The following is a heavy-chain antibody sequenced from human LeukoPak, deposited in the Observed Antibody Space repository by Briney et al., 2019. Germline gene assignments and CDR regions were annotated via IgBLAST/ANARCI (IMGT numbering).Heavy chain of an antibody. CDR1: GFTFSSYA. Sequence: GGSLRLSCAASGFTFSSYAMHWVRQAPGKGLEYVSAISSNGGSTYYANSVKGRFTISRDNSKNTLYLQMGSLRAEDTAVYYCARESLDDAFDIWGQGTMVTVSS. CDR2: ISSNGGST. J-gene: IGHJ3*02. V-gene: IGHV3-64*01. CDR3: ARESLDDAFDI.